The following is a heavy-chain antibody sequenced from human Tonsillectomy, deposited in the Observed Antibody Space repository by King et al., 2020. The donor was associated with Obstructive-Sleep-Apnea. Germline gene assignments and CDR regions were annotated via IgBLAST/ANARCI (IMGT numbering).Heavy chain of an antibody. J-gene: IGHJ6*02. CDR1: GYTFTSYG. CDR3: ARDVGVGAAVWMHYYGMDV. D-gene: IGHD6-13*01. CDR2: ISAYNGNT. V-gene: IGHV1-18*04. Sequence: QLVQSGAEVKKPGASVKVSCKASGYTFTSYGISWVRQAPGQGLEWMGWISAYNGNTNYAQKLQGRVTMTTDTSTSTAYMELRSLRSDDTAVYYCARDVGVGAAVWMHYYGMDVWGQGTTVTVSS.